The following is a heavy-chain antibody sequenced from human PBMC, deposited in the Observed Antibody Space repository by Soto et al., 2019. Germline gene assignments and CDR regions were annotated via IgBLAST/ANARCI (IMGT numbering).Heavy chain of an antibody. CDR3: AKNKGVEFVKLATVDWFEP. Sequence: RRLSCAASGFIFENFGMSWVRQAPGKGLEWISSISGSGFKKYYADSVKGRFTISRDNSKSTVYLELNNLSAEDTAVYHCAKNKGVEFVKLATVDWFEPWGQGSVVTVS. CDR2: ISGSGFKK. D-gene: IGHD2-8*01. CDR1: GFIFENFG. V-gene: IGHV3-23*01. J-gene: IGHJ5*02.